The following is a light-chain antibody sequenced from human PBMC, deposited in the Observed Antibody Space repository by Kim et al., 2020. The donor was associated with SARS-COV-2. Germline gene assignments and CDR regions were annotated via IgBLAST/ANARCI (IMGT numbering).Light chain of an antibody. V-gene: IGLV3-21*04. J-gene: IGLJ3*02. Sequence: APGQTARSTCGGNNIGSKSVHWYQQKPGQAPVLVIYYNSDRPSGLPERFSGSNSGNTATLTISRVEAGDEADYYCQVWDSSSDHWVFGGGTQLTVL. CDR1: NIGSKS. CDR3: QVWDSSSDHWV. CDR2: YNS.